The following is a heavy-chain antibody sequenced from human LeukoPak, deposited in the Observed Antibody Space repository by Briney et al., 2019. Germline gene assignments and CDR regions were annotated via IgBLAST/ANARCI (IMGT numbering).Heavy chain of an antibody. D-gene: IGHD1-26*01. V-gene: IGHV3-23*01. CDR3: AKGGKWDVTPFDY. CDR2: ISGGGGST. Sequence: GGSLRLSCAASGFTFTGYSMNWVRQAPGKGLEWVSTISGGGGSTYYADSVKGRFTISRDNSKNTLYLQVNSLRAEDTAVYYCAKGGKWDVTPFDYWGQGTLVTVSS. CDR1: GFTFTGYS. J-gene: IGHJ4*02.